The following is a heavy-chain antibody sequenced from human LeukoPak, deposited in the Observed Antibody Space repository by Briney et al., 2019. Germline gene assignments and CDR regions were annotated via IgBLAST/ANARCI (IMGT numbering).Heavy chain of an antibody. D-gene: IGHD3-22*01. CDR3: PRDRRNYYGSDGHYYRRDGDY. CDR2: ISGSGGST. Sequence: PGGSLRLSCAASGFTFSSYAMSWVRQAPGKGLEWVSAISGSGGSTYYADSVKGRFTITRDNSENTLYLQMHSLRAEDTAVYYCPRDRRNYYGSDGHYYRRDGDYWGRGTLVSVSS. J-gene: IGHJ4*02. V-gene: IGHV3-23*01. CDR1: GFTFSSYA.